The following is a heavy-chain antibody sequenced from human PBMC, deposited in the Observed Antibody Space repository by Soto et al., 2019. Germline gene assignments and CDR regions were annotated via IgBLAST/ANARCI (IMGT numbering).Heavy chain of an antibody. V-gene: IGHV3-23*01. CDR3: AKVGYSSSSFGMDV. Sequence: EVQLLESGGGLVQPGGSLRLSCAASGFTFSSYAMSWVRQPPGKGLEWASAISGSGGSTYNADPVKGRFTISRDNSKNTLYLQMNSLRAEDTAVYYCAKVGYSSSSFGMDVWGQGTTVTVSS. CDR1: GFTFSSYA. J-gene: IGHJ6*02. CDR2: ISGSGGST. D-gene: IGHD6-13*01.